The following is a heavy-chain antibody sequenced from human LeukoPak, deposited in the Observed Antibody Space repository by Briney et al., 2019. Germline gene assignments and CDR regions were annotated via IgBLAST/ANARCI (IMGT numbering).Heavy chain of an antibody. D-gene: IGHD1-26*01. J-gene: IGHJ4*02. CDR1: GDYA. V-gene: IGHV3-49*04. CDR3: TRDGFGTVATGRYFDY. Sequence: GGSLRLSCIVSGDYAISWVRQAPGKGLEWVGLIRTKAFGGTPEYAASVKGRFTISRDDSKSIVCLQMNSLKTDDTAVYFCTRDGFGTVATGRYFDYWGQGTLVTVSS. CDR2: IRTKAFGGTP.